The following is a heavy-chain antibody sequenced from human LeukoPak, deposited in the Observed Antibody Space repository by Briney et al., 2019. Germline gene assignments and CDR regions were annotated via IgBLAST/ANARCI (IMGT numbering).Heavy chain of an antibody. CDR1: GIIFSTYG. D-gene: IGHD2-21*02. CDR2: IRGSGGGT. Sequence: GGSLRLSCVDSGIIFSTYGMSWVRQAPGKGLEWVSVIRGSGGGTYYADSVKGRFTTSRDNSKNTVYLQMNSLRAEDTAVYYCVKARMPHCGTDCLESWGQGTLVTVSS. CDR3: VKARMPHCGTDCLES. V-gene: IGHV3-23*01. J-gene: IGHJ4*02.